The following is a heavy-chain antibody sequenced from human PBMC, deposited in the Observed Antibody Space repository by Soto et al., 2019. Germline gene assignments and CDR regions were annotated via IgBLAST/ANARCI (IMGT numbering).Heavy chain of an antibody. CDR3: AKGDTTMITDYYAMDV. CDR1: GFTFTSYA. CDR2: ISGSGGSE. J-gene: IGHJ6*02. D-gene: IGHD5-18*01. V-gene: IGHV3-23*01. Sequence: PAGSLRLSCAVSGFTFTSYAMTWVRQAPGKGLEWVSAISGSGGSEFYADSVKGRFTISRDNSKNTLYLQMKSLRAEDTALYYCAKGDTTMITDYYAMDVWGQGTTVTVSS.